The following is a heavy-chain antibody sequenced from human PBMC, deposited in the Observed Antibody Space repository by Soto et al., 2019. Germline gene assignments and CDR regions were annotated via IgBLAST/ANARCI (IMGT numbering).Heavy chain of an antibody. CDR3: AKDSLRGEVPAALNFDY. V-gene: IGHV3-30*18. J-gene: IGHJ4*02. Sequence: VQLVESGGGLVQPGGSLRLSCAVSGFTFSDHYLDWVRQAPGKGLEWVALVSYNGRKEYYADSVKGRFSISRDNSKNTLYVQMNTLRDEDTAVYYCAKDSLRGEVPAALNFDYWGRGTLVTVSS. D-gene: IGHD2-2*01. CDR2: VSYNGRKE. CDR1: GFTFSDHY.